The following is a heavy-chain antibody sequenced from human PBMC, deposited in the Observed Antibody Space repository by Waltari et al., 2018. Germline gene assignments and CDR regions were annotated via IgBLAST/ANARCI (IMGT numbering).Heavy chain of an antibody. CDR2: IKQDGSEK. Sequence: EVQLVESGGGLVQPGGSLRLSCAASGFTFSSYWMSWVRQAPGKGLEWVANIKQDGSEKYYVDSVKGRFTISRDNAKNSLYLQMNSLRAEDTAVYYYARDTYYYDSSGYYWGQGTLVTVSS. CDR1: GFTFSSYW. J-gene: IGHJ4*02. V-gene: IGHV3-7*01. CDR3: ARDTYYYDSSGYY. D-gene: IGHD3-22*01.